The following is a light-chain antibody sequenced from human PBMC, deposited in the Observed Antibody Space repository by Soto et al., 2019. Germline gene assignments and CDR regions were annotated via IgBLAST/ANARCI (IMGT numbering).Light chain of an antibody. J-gene: IGKJ5*01. CDR1: QSVTSSY. Sequence: EIVLTQSPGTLSLSQEERATLSCRASQSVTSSYLTWYQQKPGQAPRLLIYGASTRAAGIPDRFSGSGSGTDFTLTISSLEPEDFAVYYCQQYGKLPITFGQGTRLEI. CDR3: QQYGKLPIT. CDR2: GAS. V-gene: IGKV3-20*01.